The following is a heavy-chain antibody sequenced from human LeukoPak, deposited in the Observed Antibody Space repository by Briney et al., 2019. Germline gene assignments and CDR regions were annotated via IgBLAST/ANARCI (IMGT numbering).Heavy chain of an antibody. D-gene: IGHD3-9*01. CDR1: GFTFSSYW. Sequence: GGALRLSCAASGFTFSSYWMSGVRQAPGKGVEWVAKIKRDGSEKYYVDSVKGRFTISSDNAKNSLYLQMNSLRAEDTAVYYCARAPLTLYNYYMDVWGKGTTVTVSS. J-gene: IGHJ6*03. V-gene: IGHV3-7*01. CDR2: IKRDGSEK. CDR3: ARAPLTLYNYYMDV.